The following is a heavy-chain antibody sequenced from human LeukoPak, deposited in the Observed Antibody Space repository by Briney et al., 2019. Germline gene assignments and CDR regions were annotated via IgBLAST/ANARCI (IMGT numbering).Heavy chain of an antibody. V-gene: IGHV3-21*01. CDR2: ISSSSSYI. D-gene: IGHD6-19*01. CDR3: ARASGYRSGWYVGYFDY. CDR1: GFTFSSYS. J-gene: IGHJ4*02. Sequence: PGGSLRLSCAASGFTFSSYSLNWVRQAPGKGLEWVSSISSSSSYIYYTDSVKGRFTISRDSAKNSLYLQMNSLRAEDTAAYYCARASGYRSGWYVGYFDYWGQGTLVTVSS.